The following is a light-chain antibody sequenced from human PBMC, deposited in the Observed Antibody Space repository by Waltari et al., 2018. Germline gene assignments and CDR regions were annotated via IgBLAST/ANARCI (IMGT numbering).Light chain of an antibody. CDR2: SNN. CDR1: SSNIGSNT. Sequence: QSVLTQPPSASGTPGQRVTVSCSGSSSNIGSNTVNWYQQVPGTAPKLLIYSNNQRPSGVPERCSGSKSGTSASLAISGLQSEDEADYYCVAWDDSLIGWVFGGGTKLTVL. J-gene: IGLJ3*02. CDR3: VAWDDSLIGWV. V-gene: IGLV1-44*01.